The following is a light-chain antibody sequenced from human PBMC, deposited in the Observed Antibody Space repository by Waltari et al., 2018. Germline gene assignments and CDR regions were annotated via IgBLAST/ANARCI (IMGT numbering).Light chain of an antibody. CDR3: CAFAGRGFYV. J-gene: IGLJ1*01. V-gene: IGLV2-23*02. CDR1: SSDVGSYPL. Sequence: SALTQPASVSGSPGQSITISCTEISSDVGSYPLLSWYQRHPGGAPKVLSYEVSKRPSGVSTLCSGSKSGKTASRTISGRQAEDESEYYCCAFAGRGFYVFGTGTRVTVL. CDR2: EVS.